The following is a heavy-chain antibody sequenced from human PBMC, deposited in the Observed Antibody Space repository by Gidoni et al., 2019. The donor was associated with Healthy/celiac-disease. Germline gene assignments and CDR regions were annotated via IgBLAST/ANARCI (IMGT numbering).Heavy chain of an antibody. D-gene: IGHD5-12*01. CDR1: GGSISSSSYY. CDR3: ARHDVDDNGYFDY. CDR2: IYYSGST. Sequence: QLQLQESGPGLVKPSETLSLTCTVSGGSISSSSYYWGWIRQPPGKGLEWIGSIYYSGSTYYNPSLKSRVTISVDTSKNQFSLKLSSVTAADTAVYYCARHDVDDNGYFDYWGQGTLVTVSS. J-gene: IGHJ4*02. V-gene: IGHV4-39*01.